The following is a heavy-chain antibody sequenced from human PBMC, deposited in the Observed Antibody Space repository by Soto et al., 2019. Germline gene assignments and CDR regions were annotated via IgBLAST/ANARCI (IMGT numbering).Heavy chain of an antibody. V-gene: IGHV4-30-2*05. CDR1: GGSISSGGYS. CDR3: ARGPSGDKVHY. CDR2: IYHSGST. J-gene: IGHJ4*02. Sequence: PSETLSLTCAVSGGSISSGGYSWSWIRQPPGKGLEWIGYIYHSGSTYYNPSLKSRVTISVDTSKNHFSLTLSSVTAADTAVYYCARGPSGDKVHYWGQGALVTVSS. D-gene: IGHD7-27*01.